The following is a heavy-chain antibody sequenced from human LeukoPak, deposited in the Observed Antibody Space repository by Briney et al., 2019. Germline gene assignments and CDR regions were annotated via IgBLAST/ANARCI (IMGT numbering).Heavy chain of an antibody. J-gene: IGHJ4*02. V-gene: IGHV3-21*01. CDR1: GFTSSSYW. CDR3: ARSSPDYGDYEYYFDY. Sequence: GGSLRLSCAASGFTSSSYWMSWVRQAPGKGLEWVSSISSSSSYIYYADSVKGRFTISRDNAKNSLYLQMNSLRAEDTAVYYCARSSPDYGDYEYYFDYWGQGTLVTVSS. CDR2: ISSSSSYI. D-gene: IGHD4-17*01.